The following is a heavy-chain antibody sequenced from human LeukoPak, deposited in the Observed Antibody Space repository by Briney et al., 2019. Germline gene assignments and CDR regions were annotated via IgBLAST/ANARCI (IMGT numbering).Heavy chain of an antibody. D-gene: IGHD3-22*01. Sequence: SETLSLTCTVSGGSISSYYWSWIRQPAGKGLEWIGRIYTSGSTNYNPSLKSRVTMSVDTSKNQFSPKLSSVTAADTAVYYCARQGGHTYYYDSSGLYYFDYWGQGTLVTVSS. J-gene: IGHJ4*02. CDR3: ARQGGHTYYYDSSGLYYFDY. CDR2: IYTSGST. CDR1: GGSISSYY. V-gene: IGHV4-4*07.